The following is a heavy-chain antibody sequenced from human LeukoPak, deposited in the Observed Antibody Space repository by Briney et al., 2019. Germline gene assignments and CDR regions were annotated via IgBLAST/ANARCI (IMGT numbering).Heavy chain of an antibody. Sequence: GGSLRLSCAASGFTFSSYAMSWVRQAPGKGLEWVSAISGSGGSTYYADSVKGRSTISRDNSKNTLYLQMNSLRAEDTAVYYCAKGTGSITIFGVVIQTDAYYYGMDVWGQGTTVTVSS. CDR2: ISGSGGST. D-gene: IGHD3-3*01. V-gene: IGHV3-23*01. CDR3: AKGTGSITIFGVVIQTDAYYYGMDV. CDR1: GFTFSSYA. J-gene: IGHJ6*02.